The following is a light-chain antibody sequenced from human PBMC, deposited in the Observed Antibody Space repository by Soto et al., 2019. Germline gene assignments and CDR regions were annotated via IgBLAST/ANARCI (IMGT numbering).Light chain of an antibody. Sequence: DIQMTQSASSLSASLGDRVTITWGASQGISNYLAWYQQKQGKPPNLLIYAASTLQSGVPSRFSGSVYGTDFNLTISSLQTGDVATYYCQNHDSAPITFGQGTRLEIK. CDR1: QGISNY. J-gene: IGKJ5*01. CDR2: AAS. CDR3: QNHDSAPIT. V-gene: IGKV1-27*01.